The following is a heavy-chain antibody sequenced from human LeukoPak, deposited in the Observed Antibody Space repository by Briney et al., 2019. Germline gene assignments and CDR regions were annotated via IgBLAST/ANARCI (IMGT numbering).Heavy chain of an antibody. CDR2: ISASGGT. CDR3: AKGGASSGGYDC. J-gene: IGHJ4*02. CDR1: GFTFSSYA. D-gene: IGHD2-15*01. Sequence: GGALRLSCAASGFTFSSYAMTWVRQGPEKGLETVSGISASGGTYYADSVKGRFTISRDNSKTTMHLQMNSLRAEDTAIYYCAKGGASSGGYDCWGQGTLVTVSS. V-gene: IGHV3-23*01.